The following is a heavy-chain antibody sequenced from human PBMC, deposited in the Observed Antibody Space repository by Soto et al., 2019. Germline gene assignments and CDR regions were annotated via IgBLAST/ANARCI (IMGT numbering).Heavy chain of an antibody. J-gene: IGHJ4*02. V-gene: IGHV3-30-3*01. CDR2: ISYDGSNK. Sequence: QVQLVESGGGVVQPGRSLRLSCAASGFTFSSYAMHWVRQAPGKGLEWVAVISYDGSNKYYADSVKGRFTISRDNSKNKLYLQMNSLRAEDTAVYYCARVDGIIAGPFDYWGQGTLVTVSS. CDR1: GFTFSSYA. CDR3: ARVDGIIAGPFDY. D-gene: IGHD6-13*01.